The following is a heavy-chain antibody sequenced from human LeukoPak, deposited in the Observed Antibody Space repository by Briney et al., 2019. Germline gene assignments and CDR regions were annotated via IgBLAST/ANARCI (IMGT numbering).Heavy chain of an antibody. J-gene: IGHJ4*02. CDR2: IIPIFGTA. D-gene: IGHD6-19*01. CDR1: GGTFTSYA. V-gene: IGHV1-69*13. Sequence: SVKVSCKASGGTFTSYAISWVRQAPGQGLEWMGGIIPIFGTANYAQKFQGRVTITAAESTSTAYMELSSMRSEVTAVYYCARVSGIAVADADYGGQGTLVTVSS. CDR3: ARVSGIAVADADY.